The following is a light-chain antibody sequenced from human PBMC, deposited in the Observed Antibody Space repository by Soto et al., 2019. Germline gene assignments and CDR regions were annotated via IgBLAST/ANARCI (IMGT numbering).Light chain of an antibody. V-gene: IGLV2-8*01. J-gene: IGLJ1*01. CDR3: RSYAGSKGI. Sequence: QSVLTQPPSASGSPGQSVTISCTGTSSDVGAYNYVSWYQQHPGKAPKLIIYEVSKRPSGVPDRFSGSKSGNTASLTVSGLQAEDEADYYCRSYAGSKGIFGTGTQLTVL. CDR2: EVS. CDR1: SSDVGAYNY.